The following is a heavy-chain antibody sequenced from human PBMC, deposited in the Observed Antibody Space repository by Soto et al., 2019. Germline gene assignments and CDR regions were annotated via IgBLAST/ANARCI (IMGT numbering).Heavy chain of an antibody. Sequence: EVQLVESGGDLVEPGGSLRLSCAASEFTFTNAWMSWVRQAPGKGLEWVGRIKSKTAGGTTDYAAPVQGRFTISRDESRNTLYLQMNSLKTEDKAVYYCTSLYYGHWGQGTLVTVSS. CDR3: TSLYYGH. D-gene: IGHD4-17*01. J-gene: IGHJ4*02. V-gene: IGHV3-15*01. CDR2: IKSKTAGGTT. CDR1: EFTFTNAW.